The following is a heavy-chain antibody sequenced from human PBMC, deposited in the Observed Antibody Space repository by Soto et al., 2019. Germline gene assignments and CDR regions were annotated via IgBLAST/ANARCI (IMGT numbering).Heavy chain of an antibody. J-gene: IGHJ6*02. V-gene: IGHV4-34*01. CDR2: INHSGST. Sequence: SLTCAVYGGSFSGYYLSWIRQPPGKGLDWIGEINHSGSTNYNPSLKSRVTISVDTSKNQFSLKLSSVTAADTAVYYCARGRKGYCSGGSCYSYYYYGMDVWGQGTTVTVSS. D-gene: IGHD2-15*01. CDR3: ARGRKGYCSGGSCYSYYYYGMDV. CDR1: GGSFSGYY.